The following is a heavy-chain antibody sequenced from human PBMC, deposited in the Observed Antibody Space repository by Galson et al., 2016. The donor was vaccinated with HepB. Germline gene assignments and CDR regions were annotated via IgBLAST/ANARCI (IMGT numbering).Heavy chain of an antibody. Sequence: QSGAEVKKPGESLKISCKGSGYNFINYWIGWVRQMPGKGLEWMGIVHPADSDVRYSPSFQGQVTISVDKSINTAYLQWSSLKASDTAMYYCARQENSVAGYYLYYGMDVWGKGTTVTVSS. J-gene: IGHJ6*04. CDR2: VHPADSDV. D-gene: IGHD3-22*01. CDR1: GYNFINYW. CDR3: ARQENSVAGYYLYYGMDV. V-gene: IGHV5-51*01.